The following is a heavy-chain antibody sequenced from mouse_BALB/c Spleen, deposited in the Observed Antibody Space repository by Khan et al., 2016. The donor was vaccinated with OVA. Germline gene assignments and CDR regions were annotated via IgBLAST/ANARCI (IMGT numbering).Heavy chain of an antibody. V-gene: IGHV3-6*02. D-gene: IGHD3-1*01. CDR2: IRFDGSN. J-gene: IGHJ3*01. CDR1: GYSITSGYF. CDR3: ARGGSSGPAWFTY. Sequence: EVQLQESGPGLVKPSQSLSLTCSVTGYSITSGYFWNWIRQFPGNELEWMGYIRFDGSNNYNPSLSNRISITRDTSKNQFFLKLNSVTPEDTSTXDCARGGSSGPAWFTYWGHGTLVTVSA.